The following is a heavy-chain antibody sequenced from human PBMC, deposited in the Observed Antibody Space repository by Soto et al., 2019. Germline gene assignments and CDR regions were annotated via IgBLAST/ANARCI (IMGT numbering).Heavy chain of an antibody. J-gene: IGHJ6*02. Sequence: QVQLVQSGAEVKKPGSSVKVSGKASGGTFSRYSITWVRQAPGHGLEWIGRIIPIVGIPSYAQKFQGRVTITADEATSTAYMELSSLRSADTAVYYCAREDRDRETGLVPAAIDGMDVWGQGTTVTVSS. CDR1: GGTFSRYS. D-gene: IGHD2-2*01. CDR3: AREDRDRETGLVPAAIDGMDV. CDR2: IIPIVGIP. V-gene: IGHV1-69*08.